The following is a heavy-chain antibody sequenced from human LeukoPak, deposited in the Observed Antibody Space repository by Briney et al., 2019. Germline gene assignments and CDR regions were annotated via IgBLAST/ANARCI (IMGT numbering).Heavy chain of an antibody. V-gene: IGHV3-21*06. J-gene: IGHJ4*02. D-gene: IGHD5-18*01. CDR2: ISGSSSYI. CDR3: AREDTATVFDY. CDR1: GFTFSSYS. Sequence: GGSLRLSCAASGFTFSSYSMNWVRQAPGKGLEWVSSISGSSSYIYYAGSVRGRFTISRDNAKNSLYLQMNSPRAEDTAVYYCAREDTATVFDYWGQGTLVTVSS.